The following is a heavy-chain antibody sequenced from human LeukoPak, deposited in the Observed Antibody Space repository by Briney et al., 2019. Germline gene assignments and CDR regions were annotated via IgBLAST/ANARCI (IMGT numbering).Heavy chain of an antibody. CDR3: ARYCTSTTCILRGFDY. CDR1: GYSFTSGHY. CDR2: IYHTGSA. V-gene: IGHV4-38-2*01. D-gene: IGHD2-2*01. Sequence: SETLSLTCSVSGYSFTSGHYWGWIRQPPGKGLEWIANIYHTGSAHYNPSLKSRVTISVDTSKDQFSLKLNSVTAADTAVYYCARYCTSTTCILRGFDYWGQGTLVTVSS. J-gene: IGHJ4*02.